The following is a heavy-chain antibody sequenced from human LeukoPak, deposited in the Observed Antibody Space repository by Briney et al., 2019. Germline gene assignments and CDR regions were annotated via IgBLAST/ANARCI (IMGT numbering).Heavy chain of an antibody. CDR2: ISYDGSNQ. D-gene: IGHD3-10*01. V-gene: IGHV3-30*04. CDR1: GFTFSSYA. CDR3: ARDYGSRLTKGYYLDY. Sequence: GGSLRLSCAASGFTFSSYAIHWVRQDPGKGLEWLGIISYDGSNQDYADSVKGRFTISRDNSKYTLYLQMNSLRGEDTAVYYCARDYGSRLTKGYYLDYWGQGTLVTVSS. J-gene: IGHJ4*02.